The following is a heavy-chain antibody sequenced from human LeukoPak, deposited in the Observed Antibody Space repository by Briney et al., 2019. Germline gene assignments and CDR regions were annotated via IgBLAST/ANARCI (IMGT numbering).Heavy chain of an antibody. J-gene: IGHJ4*02. V-gene: IGHV4-34*01. Sequence: TSETLSLTCAVYGGSFSGYYWSWIRQPPGKGLEWIGEINHSGSTNYNPSLKSRVTISVDTSKTHSSLRLRSMAAADTAVYYCARRRKSTDNWGQGSLVTVSS. CDR1: GGSFSGYY. D-gene: IGHD1-14*01. CDR2: INHSGST. CDR3: ARRRKSTDN.